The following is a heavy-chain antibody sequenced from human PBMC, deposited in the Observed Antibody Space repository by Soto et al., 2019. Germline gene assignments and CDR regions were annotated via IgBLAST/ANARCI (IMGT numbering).Heavy chain of an antibody. V-gene: IGHV3-21*01. Sequence: EVQLVESGGGLVKPAGSLRLSCAASGFTFRSYTMNWVRQAPGKGLEWVSSISSSSSYIYHADSVKGRFTISRDNAKNSLYLQMNSRRAEDTAVYYCARDGPNDAFDIWGQGTMVTVSS. CDR3: ARDGPNDAFDI. J-gene: IGHJ3*02. D-gene: IGHD7-27*01. CDR1: GFTFRSYT. CDR2: ISSSSSYI.